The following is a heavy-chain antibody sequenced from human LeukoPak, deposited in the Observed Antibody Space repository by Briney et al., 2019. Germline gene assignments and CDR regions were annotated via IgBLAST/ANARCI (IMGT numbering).Heavy chain of an antibody. Sequence: VASVKVSCKASGFMFTDYYIHWVRQAPGQGLEWMGWINPTSGGTNFAQRFQGRVTMTGDTSISTVYMEINSLRSGDTAMYFCARDYVGRSAGYNHRYHNYFDPRGQGTLVVVSS. CDR3: ARDYVGRSAGYNHRYHNYFDP. J-gene: IGHJ5*02. CDR2: INPTSGGT. CDR1: GFMFTDYY. D-gene: IGHD1-14*01. V-gene: IGHV1-2*02.